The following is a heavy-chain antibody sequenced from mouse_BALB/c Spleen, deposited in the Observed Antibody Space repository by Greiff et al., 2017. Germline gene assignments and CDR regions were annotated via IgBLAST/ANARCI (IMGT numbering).Heavy chain of an antibody. J-gene: IGHJ2*01. CDR3: ARGDSNFWFAY. V-gene: IGHV1-80*01. Sequence: QVQLQQSGAELVRPGSSVKISCKASGYAFSSYWMNWVKQRPGQGLEWIGQIYPGDGDTNYNGKFKGKATLTADKSSSTAYMQLSSLTSEDSAVYFAARGDSNFWFAYWGQGTTLTVSS. CDR1: GYAFSSYW. D-gene: IGHD2-5*01. CDR2: IYPGDGDT.